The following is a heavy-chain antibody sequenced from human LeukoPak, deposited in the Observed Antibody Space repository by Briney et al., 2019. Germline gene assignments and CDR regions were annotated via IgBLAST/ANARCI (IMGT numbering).Heavy chain of an antibody. J-gene: IGHJ5*02. V-gene: IGHV4-30-2*01. CDR1: GGSISSGGYS. D-gene: IGHD3-10*01. CDR3: ARGLTYYYGSGSYGDYWFDP. CDR2: IYHSGST. Sequence: SQTLSLTCAASGGSISSGGYSWSWIRQPPGKGLEWIGYIYHSGSTYYNPSLKSRVTISVDRSKNQFSLKLSSVTAADTAAYYCARGLTYYYGSGSYGDYWFDPWGQGTLVTVSS.